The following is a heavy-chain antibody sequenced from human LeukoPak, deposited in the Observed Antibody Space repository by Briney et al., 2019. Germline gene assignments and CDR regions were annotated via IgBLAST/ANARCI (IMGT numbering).Heavy chain of an antibody. J-gene: IGHJ5*02. Sequence: ASVKVSCKASGYTFTGYYMHWVRQAPGQGLEWMGWINPNSGGTNYAQKFQGRVTMTRDTSISTAYMELSRLRSDDTAVYYCASAPAYYYDMTSWFDPWGQGTLVTVSS. CDR3: ASAPAYYYDMTSWFDP. V-gene: IGHV1-2*02. CDR1: GYTFTGYY. CDR2: INPNSGGT. D-gene: IGHD3-22*01.